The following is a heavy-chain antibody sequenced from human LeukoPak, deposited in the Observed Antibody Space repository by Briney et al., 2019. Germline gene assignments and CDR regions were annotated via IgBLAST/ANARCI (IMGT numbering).Heavy chain of an antibody. CDR3: ARASSYLN. CDR2: INHSGST. CDR1: GGSFSGYY. D-gene: IGHD6-6*01. J-gene: IGHJ4*02. Sequence: SETLSLTCAVYGGSFSGYYWSWIRQPPGKGLEWIGEINHSGSTNYNPSLKSRVTISVDTSKNQFSLKLSSVTAADTAVYYCARASSYLNWGQGTLVTVSS. V-gene: IGHV4-34*01.